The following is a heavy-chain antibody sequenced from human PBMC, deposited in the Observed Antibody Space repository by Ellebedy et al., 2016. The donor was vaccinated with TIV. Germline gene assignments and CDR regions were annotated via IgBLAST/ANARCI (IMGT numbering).Heavy chain of an antibody. D-gene: IGHD6-25*01. CDR3: ARDSGDRSGHFYCDD. Sequence: AASVKVSCKASGYIFTSCAIHWVRQAPGQGLEWMGWINTGNGDTRYSQKFQGRVTITRDTSAGTAYLELSSPRSEDTAVYYCARDSGDRSGHFYCDDWGQGTLVTVSS. V-gene: IGHV1-3*04. CDR2: INTGNGDT. J-gene: IGHJ4*02. CDR1: GYIFTSCA.